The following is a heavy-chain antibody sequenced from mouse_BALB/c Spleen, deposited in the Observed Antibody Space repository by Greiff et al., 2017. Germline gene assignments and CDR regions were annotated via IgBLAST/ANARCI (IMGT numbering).Heavy chain of an antibody. Sequence: QVQLQQSGPELVKPGASVKISCKASGYSFTSYYIHWVKQRPGQGLAWIGWIFPGSGNTKYNEKFKGKATLTADTSSSTAYMQLSSLTSEDSAVYFCARDKGDYDGGYAMDYWGQGTSVTVSS. D-gene: IGHD2-4*01. CDR1: GYSFTSYY. J-gene: IGHJ4*01. V-gene: IGHV1-66*01. CDR3: ARDKGDYDGGYAMDY. CDR2: IFPGSGNT.